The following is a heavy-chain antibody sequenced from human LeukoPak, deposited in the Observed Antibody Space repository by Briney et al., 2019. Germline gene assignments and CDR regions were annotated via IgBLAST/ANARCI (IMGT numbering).Heavy chain of an antibody. CDR3: ARSRIVVVPAAPYSSSSKFFDY. D-gene: IGHD2-2*01. Sequence: SETLSLTCTVSGGSISSSSYYWGWIRQPPGKGLEWIGSIYYSGSTYYNPSLKSRVTISVDTSKNQFSLKLSSVTAADTAVYYCARSRIVVVPAAPYSSSSKFFDYWGQGTLVTVSS. CDR1: GGSISSSSYY. V-gene: IGHV4-39*01. CDR2: IYYSGST. J-gene: IGHJ4*02.